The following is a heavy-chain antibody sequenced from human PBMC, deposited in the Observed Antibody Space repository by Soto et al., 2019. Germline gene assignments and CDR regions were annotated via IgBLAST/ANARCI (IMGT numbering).Heavy chain of an antibody. CDR3: ARITTFLTFDI. CDR1: GGSISNYY. CDR2: LAYSGSP. Sequence: QVQLQESGPRLVKPSETLSLTRTVSGGSISNYYWSWIRQPPGKGLEWIGYLAYSGSPNYSPSLKSRVTISLDRSKNQFSVKLSSVTAADTAVYYCARITTFLTFDIWGQGTMVTVSS. D-gene: IGHD1-1*01. V-gene: IGHV4-59*01. J-gene: IGHJ3*02.